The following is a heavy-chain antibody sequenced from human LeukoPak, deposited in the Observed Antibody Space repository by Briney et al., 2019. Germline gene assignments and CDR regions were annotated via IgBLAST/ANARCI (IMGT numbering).Heavy chain of an antibody. J-gene: IGHJ4*02. CDR3: ARENYYDGSGSPSASAPVDH. Sequence: ASVKVSCKVSGYTLTELSMHWVRQAPGKGLEWMGGFDPEDGEPIYAQNFQGRVTMTRDTSTSTVYMELRSLRSDDTAVYYCARENYYDGSGSPSASAPVDHWGQGTLVTVSS. D-gene: IGHD3-22*01. CDR2: FDPEDGEP. V-gene: IGHV1-24*01. CDR1: GYTLTELS.